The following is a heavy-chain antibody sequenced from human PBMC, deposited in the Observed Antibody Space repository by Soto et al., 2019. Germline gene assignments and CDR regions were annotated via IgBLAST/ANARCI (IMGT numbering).Heavy chain of an antibody. V-gene: IGHV4-61*01. CDR3: ARATDIVAFWYFDY. D-gene: IGHD5-12*01. Sequence: SETLSLTCTVSGGSVSSGSYYWSWIRQPPGKGLEWIGYIYYSGSTNYNPSLKSRVTISVDTSKNQFSLKLSSVTAADTAVYYCARATDIVAFWYFDYWGQGTLVTVSS. J-gene: IGHJ4*02. CDR1: GGSVSSGSYY. CDR2: IYYSGST.